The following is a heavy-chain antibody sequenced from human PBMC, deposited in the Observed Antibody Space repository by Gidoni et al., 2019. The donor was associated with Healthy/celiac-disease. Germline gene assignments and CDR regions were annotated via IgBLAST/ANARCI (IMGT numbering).Heavy chain of an antibody. CDR1: GGSFSGYY. J-gene: IGHJ4*02. Sequence: QVQLQQWGAGLLKPSETLSLPCAVYGGSFSGYYWRWIRQPPGKGLEWIGEISHGGSTNYNPSRKSRVTISVDTSKNQFSLKLSSVTAADTAVYYCARLGADSSGWTHQSWGQGTLVTVSS. CDR2: ISHGGST. V-gene: IGHV4-34*01. D-gene: IGHD6-19*01. CDR3: ARLGADSSGWTHQS.